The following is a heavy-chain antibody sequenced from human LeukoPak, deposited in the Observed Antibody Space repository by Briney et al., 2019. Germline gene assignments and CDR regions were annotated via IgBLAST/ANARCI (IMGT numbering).Heavy chain of an antibody. CDR1: GHTLTELS. CDR3: ARGMGYSYGHPQGAFDI. D-gene: IGHD5-18*01. J-gene: IGHJ3*02. Sequence: ASVKVSCKISGHTLTELSMHWVRRAPGKGLEWMGRIIPILGIANYAQKFQGRVTITADKSTSTAYMELSSLRSEDTAVYYCARGMGYSYGHPQGAFDIWGQGTMVTVSS. V-gene: IGHV1-69*04. CDR2: IIPILGIA.